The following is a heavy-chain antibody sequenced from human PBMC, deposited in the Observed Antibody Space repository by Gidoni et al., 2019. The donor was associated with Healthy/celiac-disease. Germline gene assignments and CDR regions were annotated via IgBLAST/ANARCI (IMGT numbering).Heavy chain of an antibody. CDR1: GFTFGDYA. D-gene: IGHD5-18*01. CDR2: IRSKAYGGTT. Sequence: EVQLVESGGGLVKPGRSLRLSCTASGFTFGDYAMSWFRQAPGKGLEWVGFIRSKAYGGTTEYAASVKGRFTISRDDSKSIAYLQMNSLKTEDTAVYYCTRVYTTMALIYYYGMDVWGQGTTVTVSS. CDR3: TRVYTTMALIYYYGMDV. J-gene: IGHJ6*02. V-gene: IGHV3-49*05.